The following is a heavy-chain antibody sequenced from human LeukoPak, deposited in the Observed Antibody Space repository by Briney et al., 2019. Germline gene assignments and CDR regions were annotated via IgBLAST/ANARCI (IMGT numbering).Heavy chain of an antibody. CDR2: ITTSSSYI. CDR3: ARSYYEYYYDSSGYYRPYFDY. Sequence: GGSLRLSCAASGFTFSRSSMNWVRQAPGKGLEWVSSITTSSSYIYYTDSVKGRFTISRDNAKNSLYLQMNSLRGEDTAVYYCARSYYEYYYDSSGYYRPYFDYWGQGTLVTVSS. J-gene: IGHJ4*02. D-gene: IGHD3-22*01. CDR1: GFTFSRSS. V-gene: IGHV3-21*01.